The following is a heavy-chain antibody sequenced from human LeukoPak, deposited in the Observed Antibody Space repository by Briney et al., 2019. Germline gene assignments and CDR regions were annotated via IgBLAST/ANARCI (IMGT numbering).Heavy chain of an antibody. V-gene: IGHV4-59*01. J-gene: IGHJ6*02. CDR2: IYYSGST. CDR1: GGSISSYY. D-gene: IGHD6-13*01. CDR3: ARVVGIAAAGTSAYGMDV. Sequence: SETLSLTCTVSGGSISSYYWSWIRQPPGKGLEWIGYIYYSGSTNYNPSLKSRVTISVDTSKNQFSLKLSSVTAADTAVYYCARVVGIAAAGTSAYGMDVWGQGTTVTVSS.